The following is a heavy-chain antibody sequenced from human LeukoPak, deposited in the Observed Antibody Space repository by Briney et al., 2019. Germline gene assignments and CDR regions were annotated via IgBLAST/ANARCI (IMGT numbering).Heavy chain of an antibody. D-gene: IGHD1-26*01. CDR3: ARDERVGATSDAFDI. CDR2: IYYSGST. Sequence: SETLSLTCTVSGGSISSYYWSWIRQPPGKGLEWIGYIYYSGSTNYNPSLKSRVTISVDTSKNQFSLKLSSVTAADTAVYYCARDERVGATSDAFDIWGQGTMVTVSS. CDR1: GGSISSYY. V-gene: IGHV4-59*01. J-gene: IGHJ3*02.